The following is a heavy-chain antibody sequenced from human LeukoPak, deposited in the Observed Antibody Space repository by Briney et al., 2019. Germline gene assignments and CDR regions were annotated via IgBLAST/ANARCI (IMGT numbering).Heavy chain of an antibody. J-gene: IGHJ6*04. CDR2: ISGSGDST. CDR3: AKANQNYYDAYMDV. V-gene: IGHV3-23*01. D-gene: IGHD3-22*01. Sequence: GGSLRLSCADSGFTFSSYAMKWVRQAPGKGLEWVSGISGSGDSTYCADSVKGRFTISRDNSENTLYLQMNSLRAEDTAVYYCAKANQNYYDAYMDVWGTGTTVTVSS. CDR1: GFTFSSYA.